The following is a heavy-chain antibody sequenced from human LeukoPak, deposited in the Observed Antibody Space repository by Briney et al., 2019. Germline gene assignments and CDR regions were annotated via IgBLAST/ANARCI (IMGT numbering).Heavy chain of an antibody. D-gene: IGHD6-6*01. CDR1: GYTFTGYY. J-gene: IGHJ3*01. CDR3: ASYPRYSSSPPFDY. V-gene: IGHV1-2*02. CDR2: INPNTGAA. Sequence: ASVKVSCKASGYTFTGYYMHWVRQAPGQGFEWMGWINPNTGAANYAQKFQGRVTMTRDTTINTAYMELTRLTSDDTAVYYCASYPRYSSSPPFDYWGQGTMVTVSS.